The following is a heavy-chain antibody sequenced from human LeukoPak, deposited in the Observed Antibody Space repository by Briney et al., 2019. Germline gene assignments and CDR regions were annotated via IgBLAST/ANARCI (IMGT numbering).Heavy chain of an antibody. J-gene: IGHJ3*02. CDR3: ARAPWGRWHAFDI. Sequence: PSETLSLTCAVSGGSISSSNWWSWVRQPPGKGLEWIGEIYHSGSTNYNPSLKSRVTISVDKSKNQFSLKLSSVTAADTAVYYCARAPWGRWHAFDIWGQGTMVTVSS. CDR2: IYHSGST. CDR1: GGSISSSNW. D-gene: IGHD4-23*01. V-gene: IGHV4-4*02.